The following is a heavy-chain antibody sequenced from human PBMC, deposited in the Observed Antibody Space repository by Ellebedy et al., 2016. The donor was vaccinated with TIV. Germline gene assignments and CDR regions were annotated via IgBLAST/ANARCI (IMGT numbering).Heavy chain of an antibody. J-gene: IGHJ3*02. V-gene: IGHV3-53*01. Sequence: GGSLRLXXAASGFTFSSYAMSWVRQAPGKGLKWVSLISTAGTTYYADFVQGRFTISRDGSKNTLYLQMNSLRAEDTAVHYCARPIYSSGAFDIWGQGTMVTVSS. CDR3: ARPIYSSGAFDI. D-gene: IGHD6-19*01. CDR2: ISTAGTT. CDR1: GFTFSSYA.